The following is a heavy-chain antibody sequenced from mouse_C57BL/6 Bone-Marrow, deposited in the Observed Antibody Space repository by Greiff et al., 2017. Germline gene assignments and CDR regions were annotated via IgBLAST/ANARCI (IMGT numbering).Heavy chain of an antibody. CDR1: GFTFSSYG. CDR2: LSSGGSYT. D-gene: IGHD4-1*01. J-gene: IGHJ1*03. V-gene: IGHV5-6*01. CDR3: ARHRTGTYFDV. Sequence: EVMLVESGGDLVKPGGSLKLSCAASGFTFSSYGMSWVRQTPDKRLEWVATLSSGGSYTYYPDSVKGRFTISRDNAKHTLYLQISSLKSEDTAMFYCARHRTGTYFDVWGTGTTVTVSS.